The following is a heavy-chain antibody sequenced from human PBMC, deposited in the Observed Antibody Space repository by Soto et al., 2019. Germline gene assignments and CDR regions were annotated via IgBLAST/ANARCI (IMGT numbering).Heavy chain of an antibody. J-gene: IGHJ4*02. Sequence: QVQLQESGPGLVKPSQTLSLTCTVSGGSISSGGYYWSWIRQHPGKGLEWIGYIYYSGSTYYNPSLKSRVTISVDTSKNQSSLKLSSVTAADTAVYYCARGRGTVTTVTTHLDYWGQGTLVTVSS. D-gene: IGHD4-17*01. V-gene: IGHV4-31*03. CDR3: ARGRGTVTTVTTHLDY. CDR2: IYYSGST. CDR1: GGSISSGGYY.